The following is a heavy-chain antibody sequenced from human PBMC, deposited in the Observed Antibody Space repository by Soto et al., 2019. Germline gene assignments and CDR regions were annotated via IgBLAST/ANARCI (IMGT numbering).Heavy chain of an antibody. Sequence: QVQLQESGPGLVKPSETLSLTCTVSGGSISSYYWTWIRQPPGKGLEWIGFMYNSGSTHYNPSLKSRVTISLATSKHQFSLNLRSVTAADTAVYYCASMGYHYGSGSYPLDYWGQGTLVTVSS. CDR2: MYNSGST. CDR1: GGSISSYY. CDR3: ASMGYHYGSGSYPLDY. J-gene: IGHJ4*02. D-gene: IGHD3-10*01. V-gene: IGHV4-59*08.